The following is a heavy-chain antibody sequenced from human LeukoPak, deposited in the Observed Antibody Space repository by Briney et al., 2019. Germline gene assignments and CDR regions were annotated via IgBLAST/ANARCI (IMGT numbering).Heavy chain of an antibody. D-gene: IGHD6-13*01. V-gene: IGHV3-11*06. CDR3: ARGSGSSSYYNYFDF. Sequence: PGGSLRLSCAASGFTFSDHYMSWIRQAPGKGLEWVSYISSSSSYTNSADSVEGRFTISRDNAKNSLYLQMNSLRAEDTAVYYCARGSGSSSYYNYFDFWGQGTLVTVSS. CDR2: ISSSSSYT. CDR1: GFTFSDHY. J-gene: IGHJ4*02.